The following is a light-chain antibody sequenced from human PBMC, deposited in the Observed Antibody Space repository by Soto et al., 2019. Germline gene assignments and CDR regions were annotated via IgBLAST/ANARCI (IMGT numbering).Light chain of an antibody. V-gene: IGLV2-14*01. CDR3: SSYTSSSTWV. CDR2: EVI. J-gene: IGLJ3*02. CDR1: SSDIGDYDY. Sequence: QSALTQPASVSGSPGQSITISCTGTSSDIGDYDYDSWYQQHPGKAPKLMIYEVINRPSGVSDRLSGSKSGNTASLTISGLQAEDEADYYCSSYTSSSTWVFGGGTKLTVL.